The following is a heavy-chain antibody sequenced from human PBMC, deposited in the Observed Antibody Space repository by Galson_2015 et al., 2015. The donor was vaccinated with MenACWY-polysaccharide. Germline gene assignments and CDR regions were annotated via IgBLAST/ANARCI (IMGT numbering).Heavy chain of an antibody. D-gene: IGHD5-24*01. CDR2: ISSDGSNK. J-gene: IGHJ6*02. CDR1: GFTFSNFD. V-gene: IGHV3-30-3*01. CDR3: ARNGSGDVGWVQLVYTSYYGLDV. Sequence: SLRLSCAASGFTFSNFDMHWVRQAPGKGLEGVADISSDGSNKYYADSVKGRFTISRDNSKDTLYLQMNSLRLEDSAVYYCARNGSGDVGWVQLVYTSYYGLDVWRQGTPVTVSS.